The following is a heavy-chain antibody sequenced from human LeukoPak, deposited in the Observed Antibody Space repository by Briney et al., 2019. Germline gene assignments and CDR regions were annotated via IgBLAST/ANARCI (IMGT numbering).Heavy chain of an antibody. CDR1: GGSINSSSYY. CDR3: ARGYCSGGSCYSYYYYNYMDV. Sequence: SETLSLTCTVSGGSINSSSYYWGWIRQPPGKGLEWIGSISYSGNTYYNPSLKSRVTISVDTSKNQFSLKLSSVTAADTAVYYCARGYCSGGSCYSYYYYNYMDVWGKGTTVTVSS. D-gene: IGHD2-15*01. J-gene: IGHJ6*03. CDR2: ISYSGNT. V-gene: IGHV4-39*07.